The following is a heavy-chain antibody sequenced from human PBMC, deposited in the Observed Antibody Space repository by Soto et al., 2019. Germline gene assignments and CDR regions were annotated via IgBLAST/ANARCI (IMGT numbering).Heavy chain of an antibody. D-gene: IGHD6-13*01. CDR1: GYTFTDHA. CDR2: INTAFATT. V-gene: IGHV1-3*05. CDR3: ARDRSRGFDY. J-gene: IGHJ4*02. Sequence: QVQVVQSGAEEKKPGASVKLSCKGSGYTFTDHAMHWVRQAPGQRPEWMGWINTAFATTKYSQKLEGRVTITRDTAATTVYMELSSLRCDDTAIYYCARDRSRGFDYWGQGALVTVSS.